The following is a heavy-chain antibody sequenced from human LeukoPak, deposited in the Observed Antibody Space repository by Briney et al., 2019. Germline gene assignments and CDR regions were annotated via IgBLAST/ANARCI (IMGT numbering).Heavy chain of an antibody. J-gene: IGHJ4*02. V-gene: IGHV3-30*04. CDR3: ARGAEFYGSGSYFGY. CDR1: GFTFSTYA. CDR2: LLYDGSDK. Sequence: PGGSLRLSCVASGFTFSTYAMHWVRQAPGKGLEWVAGLLYDGSDKYYADSVKDRFTISRDNSKKTFYLQMNNLRPEDTAVYYCARGAEFYGSGSYFGYWGQGSLVTVSS. D-gene: IGHD3-10*01.